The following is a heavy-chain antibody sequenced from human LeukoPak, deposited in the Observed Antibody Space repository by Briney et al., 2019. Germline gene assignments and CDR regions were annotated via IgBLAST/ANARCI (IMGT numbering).Heavy chain of an antibody. V-gene: IGHV3-30-3*02. D-gene: IGHD6-19*01. J-gene: IGHJ3*02. CDR1: GFTFSSYA. Sequence: GGSLRLSCAASGFTFSSYAMHWVRQAPGKGLEWVAVISYDGSNKYYADSVKGRFTISRDNSKNTLYLQMNSLRAEDTAVYYCAKLTSGWPDDAFDIWGQGTMVTVSA. CDR3: AKLTSGWPDDAFDI. CDR2: ISYDGSNK.